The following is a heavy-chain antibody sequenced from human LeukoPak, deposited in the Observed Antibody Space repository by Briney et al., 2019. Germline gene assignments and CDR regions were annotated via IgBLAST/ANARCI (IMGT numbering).Heavy chain of an antibody. V-gene: IGHV4-31*03. CDR1: GGSISSGGYY. CDR2: IYYSGST. CDR3: ARANRNFEQLIYYYYGMDV. Sequence: SETLSLTCTVSGGSISSGGYYWSWIRQHPGKGLEWIGYIYYSGSTYYNPSLKSRVTISVDTSKNQFSLKLSSVTAADTAVYYCARANRNFEQLIYYYYGMDVWGQGTTVTVSS. J-gene: IGHJ6*02. D-gene: IGHD1-14*01.